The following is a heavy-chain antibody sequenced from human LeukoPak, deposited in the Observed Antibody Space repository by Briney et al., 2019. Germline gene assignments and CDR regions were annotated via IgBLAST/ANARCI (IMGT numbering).Heavy chain of an antibody. CDR1: GGTFSSYA. J-gene: IGHJ4*02. Sequence: SVKVSCKASGGTFSSYAISWVRQAPGQGLEWMGGIIPIFGTANYAQKFQGRVTITADESTSTAYMELSSLRSEDTAVYYCARGHGGAAAALHLDYWGQGTLVTVSS. D-gene: IGHD6-13*01. CDR2: IIPIFGTA. V-gene: IGHV1-69*13. CDR3: ARGHGGAAAALHLDY.